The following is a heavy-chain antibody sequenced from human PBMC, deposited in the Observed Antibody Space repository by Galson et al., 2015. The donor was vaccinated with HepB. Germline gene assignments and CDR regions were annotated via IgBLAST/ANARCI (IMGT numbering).Heavy chain of an antibody. CDR2: ISSGIVT. Sequence: SLRLSCAASRFTFSLYSMHWVRQAPGKGLEWVSYISSGIVTYYADSVKGRFTVSRDNAKNSLHLQMNSLRAEDTAVYYCARVSGWTGYRGRYFDLWGRGTLVTVSS. V-gene: IGHV3-48*01. J-gene: IGHJ2*01. D-gene: IGHD3/OR15-3a*01. CDR3: ARVSGWTGYRGRYFDL. CDR1: RFTFSLYS.